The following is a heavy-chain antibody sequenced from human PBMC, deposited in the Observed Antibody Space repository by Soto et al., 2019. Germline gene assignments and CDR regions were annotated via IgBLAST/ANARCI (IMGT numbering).Heavy chain of an antibody. V-gene: IGHV4-34*01. CDR3: ASVGGRRTSRTSYCSGGSCYSGVPNWFDP. Sequence: SETLSLTCAVYGGSFSGYYWSWIRQPPGKGLEWIGEINHSGSTNYNPSLKSGVTISVDTSKNQVSLKLSSVTAADTAVYYCASVGGRRTSRTSYCSGGSCYSGVPNWFDPWGQGTLVTVSS. CDR2: INHSGST. J-gene: IGHJ5*02. CDR1: GGSFSGYY. D-gene: IGHD2-15*01.